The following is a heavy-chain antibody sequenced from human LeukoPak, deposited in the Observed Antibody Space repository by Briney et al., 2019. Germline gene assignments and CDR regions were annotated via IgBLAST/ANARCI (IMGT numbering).Heavy chain of an antibody. D-gene: IGHD2-15*01. CDR1: GGSISSYY. CDR2: IYSSGST. V-gene: IGHV4-4*07. CDR3: ARGGYCSGGSCSNVLDY. Sequence: SETLSLTCTVSGGSISSYYWNWIRQPAGKGLEWIGRIYSSGSTNYNPSLKSRVTISVDTSKNQFSLKLSSVTAADTAVYYCARGGYCSGGSCSNVLDYWGQGTLVTVSS. J-gene: IGHJ4*02.